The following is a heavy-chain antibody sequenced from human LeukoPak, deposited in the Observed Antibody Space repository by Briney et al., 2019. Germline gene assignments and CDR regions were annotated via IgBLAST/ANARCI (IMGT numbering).Heavy chain of an antibody. CDR1: GYTFTSYD. Sequence: ASVKVSCKASGYTFTSYDINWVRQATGQGLEWMGWINPNSGGTNYAQKFQGRVTMTRDTSISTAYMELSRLRSDDTAVYYCASLYYDSSGPPGDAFDIWGQGTMVTVSS. CDR3: ASLYYDSSGPPGDAFDI. J-gene: IGHJ3*02. D-gene: IGHD3-22*01. V-gene: IGHV1-2*02. CDR2: INPNSGGT.